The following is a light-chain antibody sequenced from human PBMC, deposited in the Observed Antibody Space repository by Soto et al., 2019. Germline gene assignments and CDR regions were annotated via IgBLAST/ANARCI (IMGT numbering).Light chain of an antibody. CDR2: EVS. CDR1: STDVGGYNH. V-gene: IGLV2-14*01. Sequence: QSVLTQPPSLSGSPGQSITIPCTGTSTDVGGYNHVSWYQHHPGKAPKLMIYEVSNRPSGVSNRLSGSKSGYTASLTISGLQAENEADYYCNSHSRSGTRVFGTGTKVTVL. CDR3: NSHSRSGTRV. J-gene: IGLJ1*01.